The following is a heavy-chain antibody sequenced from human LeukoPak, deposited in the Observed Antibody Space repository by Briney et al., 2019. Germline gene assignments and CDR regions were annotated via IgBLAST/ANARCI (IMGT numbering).Heavy chain of an antibody. CDR3: AKDRTLGSFFYFDY. Sequence: GGSLRLSCAASGFTFDDYVMHWVRQAPGKGLEWVSGITWNSGRIGYADSVKGRFTISRDSAENSLYLQMNSLRAEDTDLYYCAKDRTLGSFFYFDYWGLGTPVTVSS. D-gene: IGHD3-10*01. V-gene: IGHV3-9*01. J-gene: IGHJ4*02. CDR2: ITWNSGRI. CDR1: GFTFDDYV.